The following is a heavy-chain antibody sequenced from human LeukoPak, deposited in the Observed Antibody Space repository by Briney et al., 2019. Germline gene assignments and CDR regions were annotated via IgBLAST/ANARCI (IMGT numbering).Heavy chain of an antibody. J-gene: IGHJ5*02. CDR1: GGSISSGSYY. V-gene: IGHV4-61*02. CDR2: IYTSGST. D-gene: IGHD2-2*02. Sequence: SQTLSLTCTVSGGSISSGSYYWSWIRQPAGKGLEWIGRIYTSGSTNYNPSLTSRVTISVDTSKNQFSLKLSSVTAADTAVYYCARDSPSVVVVPAAIQGWFDPWGQGTLVTVSS. CDR3: ARDSPSVVVVPAAIQGWFDP.